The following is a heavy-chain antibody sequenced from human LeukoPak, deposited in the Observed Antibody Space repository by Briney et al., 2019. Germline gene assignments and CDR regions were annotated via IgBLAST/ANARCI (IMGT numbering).Heavy chain of an antibody. CDR2: INYSGGT. CDR3: ARYVVYGSGKYYFDY. D-gene: IGHD3-10*01. Sequence: SETLSLTCTVSGGSVSSTTYYWSWIRQPPGKGLEWIASINYSGGTYYNPSLKSRVTISVDTSENQFSLKLSSVTAADTAVYYCARYVVYGSGKYYFDYWGQGTLVTVSS. V-gene: IGHV4-39*01. J-gene: IGHJ4*02. CDR1: GGSVSSTTYY.